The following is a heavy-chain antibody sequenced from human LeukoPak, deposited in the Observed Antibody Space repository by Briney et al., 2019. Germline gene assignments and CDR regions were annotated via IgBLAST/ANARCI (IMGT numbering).Heavy chain of an antibody. CDR3: ARDFNWNLDY. J-gene: IGHJ4*02. Sequence: GGSLRLSCAASGFTFSSYWMSWVRQAPGKGLEWVASVKQDGSEKYSVDSVRGRFTISRDNAKNSLYLQMYSLRAEDTAVYYCARDFNWNLDYWGQGTLVTVSS. V-gene: IGHV3-7*01. CDR1: GFTFSSYW. CDR2: VKQDGSEK. D-gene: IGHD1-20*01.